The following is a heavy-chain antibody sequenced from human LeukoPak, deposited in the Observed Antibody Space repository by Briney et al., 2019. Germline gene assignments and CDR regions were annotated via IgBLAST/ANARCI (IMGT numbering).Heavy chain of an antibody. Sequence: ASVKVSCKASGYTFTNNFMHWVRQAPGQGLEWIGIINPSGDNTWYAQKFQGRVTMTRDMSTSTVYMELSSLRSEDTAVYYCARAVGADYFDYWGQGTLATVSS. CDR3: ARAVGADYFDY. CDR2: INPSGDNT. CDR1: GYTFTNNF. J-gene: IGHJ4*02. D-gene: IGHD1-26*01. V-gene: IGHV1-46*01.